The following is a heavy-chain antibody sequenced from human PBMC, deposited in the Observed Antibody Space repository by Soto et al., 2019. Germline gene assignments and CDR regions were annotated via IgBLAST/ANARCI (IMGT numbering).Heavy chain of an antibody. V-gene: IGHV1-18*01. D-gene: IGHD3-22*01. CDR3: ARDRDSSGYGFFDY. CDR2: ISANNDHT. CDR1: GYTLNTYG. Sequence: ASVKVSCKASGYTLNTYGITWVRQAPGQGLEWMGWISANNDHTNYPQKLQGRVTMTTDTSTSTAYMELRSLRVEDTAVYYCARDRDSSGYGFFDYWGQGALVTVSS. J-gene: IGHJ4*02.